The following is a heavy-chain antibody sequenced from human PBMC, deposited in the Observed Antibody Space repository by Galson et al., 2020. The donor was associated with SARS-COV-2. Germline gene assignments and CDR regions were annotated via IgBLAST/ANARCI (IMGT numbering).Heavy chain of an antibody. CDR3: ARGGSREVVADSAEYFQH. D-gene: IGHD2-15*01. Sequence: ASVKVSCKASGYTFTSYGISWVRQAPGQRLEWMGWNSAYNGNTNYAQKLQGRVTMTTDTSTSTAYMELRSLRSDDTAVYYCARGGSREVVADSAEYFQHWGQGTLVTVSS. CDR2: NSAYNGNT. CDR1: GYTFTSYG. J-gene: IGHJ1*01. V-gene: IGHV1-18*04.